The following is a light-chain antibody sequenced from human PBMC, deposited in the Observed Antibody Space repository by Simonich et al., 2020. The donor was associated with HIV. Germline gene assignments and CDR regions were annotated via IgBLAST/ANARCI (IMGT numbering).Light chain of an antibody. CDR2: AAY. V-gene: IGKV1-NL1*01. CDR1: QGIRNS. CDR3: QQYYSSLIT. Sequence: DIQMTQSPSSLSASVGDRVTITFRGSQGIRNSLAWYQQRPGKAPKLLIDAAYRLESGVPSRFSGSGSGTEYTLTISSLQPEDFATYYCQQYYSSLITFGGGTKVEIK. J-gene: IGKJ4*01.